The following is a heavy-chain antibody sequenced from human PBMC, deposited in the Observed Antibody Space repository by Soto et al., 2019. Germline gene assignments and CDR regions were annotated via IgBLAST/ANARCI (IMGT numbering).Heavy chain of an antibody. CDR1: GFTFSSYS. J-gene: IGHJ4*02. CDR2: ISSSSSYI. V-gene: IGHV3-21*01. D-gene: IGHD2-21*01. Sequence: EVQLMESGGGLVKPGGSLRLSCAASGFTFSSYSMNWVRQAPGKGLEWVSSISSSSSYIYYADSVKGRFTISRDNAKNSLYLQMNSLRAEDTAVYYCARVERAYCGGDCYDYWGQGTLVTVSS. CDR3: ARVERAYCGGDCYDY.